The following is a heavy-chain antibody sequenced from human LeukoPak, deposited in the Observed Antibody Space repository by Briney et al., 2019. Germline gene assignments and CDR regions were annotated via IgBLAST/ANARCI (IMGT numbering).Heavy chain of an antibody. D-gene: IGHD6-6*01. Sequence: GRSLRLSCAASGFTFSSYAMHWVRQAPGKGLEWVAVISYDGSNKYYADSVKGRFTISRDNSKNTLYLQMNSLRAEDTAMYYCAREGRGAARPWEAFDIWGQGTMVTVSS. CDR1: GFTFSSYA. V-gene: IGHV3-30-3*01. CDR3: AREGRGAARPWEAFDI. J-gene: IGHJ3*02. CDR2: ISYDGSNK.